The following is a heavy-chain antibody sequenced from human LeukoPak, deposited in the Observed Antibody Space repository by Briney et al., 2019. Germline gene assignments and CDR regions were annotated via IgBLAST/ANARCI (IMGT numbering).Heavy chain of an antibody. J-gene: IGHJ4*02. D-gene: IGHD4-11*01. V-gene: IGHV5-51*01. Sequence: GESLKISCKGSRYSFTNYWIGWVRQMPGKGLEWMGIIYPSDSDTRYSPSFQGQVTISADKSFSTAYLQWSSLKASDTAMYYCARPNEKGDYINYDYWGQGTLVTVSS. CDR3: ARPNEKGDYINYDY. CDR2: IYPSDSDT. CDR1: RYSFTNYW.